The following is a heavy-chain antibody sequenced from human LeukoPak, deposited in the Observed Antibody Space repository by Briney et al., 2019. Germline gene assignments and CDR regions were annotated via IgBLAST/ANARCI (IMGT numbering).Heavy chain of an antibody. V-gene: IGHV3-23*01. CDR2: ISGSGGST. CDR3: AKREFTIFGAPREISWFDP. J-gene: IGHJ5*02. CDR1: GFTFSSYA. Sequence: GGSLRLSCAASGFTFSSYAMSWVRQAPGKGLEWVSAISGSGGSTYYADSVKGRFTISRDNSKNTLYLQMNSLRAEDTAVYYCAKREFTIFGAPREISWFDPWGQGTLVTVSS. D-gene: IGHD3-3*01.